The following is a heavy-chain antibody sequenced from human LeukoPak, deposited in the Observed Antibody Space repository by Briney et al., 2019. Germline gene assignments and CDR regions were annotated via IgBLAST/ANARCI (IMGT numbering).Heavy chain of an antibody. Sequence: SETPSLTCAVSGYSISSGYYWGWIRQPPGKGLEWIGSIYHRGSTYYNPSLKSRVTISVETSKNRFSLKLSSVTAADTAVYYCERHANFWFDPWGQGTLVTVSS. CDR1: GYSISSGYY. CDR2: IYHRGST. V-gene: IGHV4-38-2*01. J-gene: IGHJ5*02. CDR3: ERHANFWFDP.